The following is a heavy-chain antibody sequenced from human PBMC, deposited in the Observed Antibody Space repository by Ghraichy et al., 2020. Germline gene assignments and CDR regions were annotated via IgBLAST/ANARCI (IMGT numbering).Heavy chain of an antibody. V-gene: IGHV4-34*01. J-gene: IGHJ4*02. CDR3: ARGTVDTAMRYFDY. Sequence: ETLSLTCAVYGGSFSGYYWSWIRQPPGKGLEWIGEINHSGSTNYNPSLKSRVTISVDTSKNQFSLKLSSVTAADTAVYYCARGTVDTAMRYFDYWGQGTLVTVSS. D-gene: IGHD5-18*01. CDR1: GGSFSGYY. CDR2: INHSGST.